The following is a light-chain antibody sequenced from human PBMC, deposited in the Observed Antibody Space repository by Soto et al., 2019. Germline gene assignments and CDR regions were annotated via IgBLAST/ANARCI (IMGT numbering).Light chain of an antibody. CDR2: SNN. Sequence: QSVLTQPPSASGTPGQRVTISCSGNSSNIGSNTVIWYQQLPGTAPKLLIYSNNQRPSGVPDRFSGSKSGTSASLAISGLQSEDEADYYCAAWDDSLNGHYVFGTGTKVT. CDR3: AAWDDSLNGHYV. J-gene: IGLJ1*01. V-gene: IGLV1-44*01. CDR1: SSNIGSNT.